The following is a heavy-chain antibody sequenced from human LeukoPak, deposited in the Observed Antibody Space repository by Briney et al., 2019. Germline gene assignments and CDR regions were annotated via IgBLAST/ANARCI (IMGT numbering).Heavy chain of an antibody. CDR1: GGSISSYY. J-gene: IGHJ3*02. Sequence: SETLSLTCTVSGGSISSYYWSWIRQPAGKGLEWIGRMYTSGSTIYNPSLTSRVTISVDTSKNQFSLNLTSVTAADTAVYYCARWDQLLYAFDIWGQGTMVTVSS. CDR2: MYTSGST. D-gene: IGHD2-2*01. CDR3: ARWDQLLYAFDI. V-gene: IGHV4-4*07.